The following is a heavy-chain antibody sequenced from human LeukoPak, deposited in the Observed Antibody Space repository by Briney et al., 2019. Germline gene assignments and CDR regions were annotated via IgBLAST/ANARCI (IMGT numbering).Heavy chain of an antibody. CDR2: ISSSGSTI. CDR1: GITLSNYG. V-gene: IGHV3-48*04. CDR3: ARGAVTYDY. D-gene: IGHD4-17*01. Sequence: GGSLRLSCVVSGITLSNYGMSWVRQAPGKGLEWISYISSSGSTIYYADSVKGRFTISRDNAKNSLYLQMNSLRAEDTAVYYCARGAVTYDYWGQGTLVTVSS. J-gene: IGHJ4*02.